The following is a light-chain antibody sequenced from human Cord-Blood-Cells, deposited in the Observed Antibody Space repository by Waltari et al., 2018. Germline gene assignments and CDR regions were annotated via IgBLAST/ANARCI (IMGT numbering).Light chain of an antibody. CDR3: QSYDSSLSGYV. Sequence: QSVLTQPPSVSGAPGQRVTIPCPGSSSNIGAGSDVHLYQQLPGTAPKLLIYGNSNRPSGVPDRFSGSKSGTSASLAITGLQAEDEADYYCQSYDSSLSGYVFGTGTKVTVL. CDR1: SSNIGAGSD. J-gene: IGLJ1*01. CDR2: GNS. V-gene: IGLV1-40*01.